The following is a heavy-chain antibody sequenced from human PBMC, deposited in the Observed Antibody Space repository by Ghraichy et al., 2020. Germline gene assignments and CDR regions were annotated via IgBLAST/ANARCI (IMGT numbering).Heavy chain of an antibody. CDR2: INPSGGST. V-gene: IGHV1-46*01. CDR1: GYTFTSYY. J-gene: IGHJ4*02. Sequence: ASVKVSCKASGYTFTSYYMHWVRQAPGQGLEWMGIINPSGGSTSYAQKFQGRVTMTRDTSTSTVYMELSSLRSEDTAVYYCARGGSFWSGYSHGDYFDYWGQGTLVTVSS. D-gene: IGHD3-3*01. CDR3: ARGGSFWSGYSHGDYFDY.